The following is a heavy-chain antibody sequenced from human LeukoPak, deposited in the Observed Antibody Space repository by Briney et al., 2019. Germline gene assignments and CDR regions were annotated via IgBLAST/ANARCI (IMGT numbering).Heavy chain of an antibody. CDR2: IYYTGSA. V-gene: IGHV4-39*01. Sequence: PSQTLSLTCTVSGGSISSTSYYWGWIRQPPGNGLEWIGGIYYTGSAYYNPALKSRVTISVDTSKNQFSLKLSSVTAADTAVYYCARHLGSSSWFDYWGQGTLVTVSS. D-gene: IGHD6-13*01. J-gene: IGHJ4*02. CDR1: GGSISSTSYY. CDR3: ARHLGSSSWFDY.